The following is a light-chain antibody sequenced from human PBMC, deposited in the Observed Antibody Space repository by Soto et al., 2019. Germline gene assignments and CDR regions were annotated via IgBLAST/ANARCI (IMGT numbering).Light chain of an antibody. Sequence: IQMTQSPSSLSASIGDTVTITCRASQSISNYFNWYQRQPGRAPKLLMHTAFSLQSGVPSRFRGSASGTDCTLTINSLQPEDSATYYCQQSYSAPPTFGGGTKVEIK. V-gene: IGKV1-39*01. J-gene: IGKJ4*01. CDR3: QQSYSAPPT. CDR2: TAF. CDR1: QSISNY.